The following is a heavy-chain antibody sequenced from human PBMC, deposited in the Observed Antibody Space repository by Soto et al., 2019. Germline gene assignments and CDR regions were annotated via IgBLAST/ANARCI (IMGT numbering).Heavy chain of an antibody. Sequence: GGSLRLSCAASGFTFSSYAMSWVRQAPGKGLEWVSAISGSGGSTYYADSVKGRFTISRDNSKNTLYLQMNSLRAEDTAVYYCAAQDSGSYHCDYWGQGTLVTVSS. V-gene: IGHV3-23*01. CDR1: GFTFSSYA. J-gene: IGHJ4*02. D-gene: IGHD1-26*01. CDR3: AAQDSGSYHCDY. CDR2: ISGSGGST.